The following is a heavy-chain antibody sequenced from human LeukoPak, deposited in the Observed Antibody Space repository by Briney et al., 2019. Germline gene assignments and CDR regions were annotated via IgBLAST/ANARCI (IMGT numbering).Heavy chain of an antibody. CDR2: IRSTGRTI. Sequence: KTGGSLRLSCAASGFTLNTYYMRWIRQAPGRGLEWVSYIRSTGRTIYYRHSVKGRFTISRDNAKNSMYMQMNSLRAEDTAMYYCTREGEYSNSWYYFDYWGQGTLVTVSS. CDR3: TREGEYSNSWYYFDY. CDR1: GFTLNTYY. V-gene: IGHV3-11*01. J-gene: IGHJ4*02. D-gene: IGHD6-13*01.